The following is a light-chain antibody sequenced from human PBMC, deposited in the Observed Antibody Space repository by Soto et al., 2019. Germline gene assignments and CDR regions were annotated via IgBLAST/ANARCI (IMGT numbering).Light chain of an antibody. CDR3: GTWDSSLSAGQEV. CDR2: DNN. Sequence: QSVLTQPPSVSAAPGQKVTISCSGSSSNIGNNYVSWYQQLPGTAPQLLIYDNNKRPSGIPDRFSGSKSGTSATLGITGLQTGDEADYYCGTWDSSLSAGQEVFGGGTKLTVL. V-gene: IGLV1-51*01. CDR1: SSNIGNNY. J-gene: IGLJ3*02.